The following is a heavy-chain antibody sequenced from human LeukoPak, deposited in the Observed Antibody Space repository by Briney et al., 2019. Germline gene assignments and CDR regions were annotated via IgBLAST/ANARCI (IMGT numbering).Heavy chain of an antibody. J-gene: IGHJ3*02. CDR2: ISAYNGNT. CDR3: ARDPQTMVRGVIIPDAFDI. V-gene: IGHV1-18*04. Sequence: ASVKVSCKASGYTFTSYGISWVRQAPGQGLEWMGWISAYNGNTNYAQKLQGRATMTTDTSTSTAYMELRSLRSDDTAAYYCARDPQTMVRGVIIPDAFDIWGQGTMVTVSS. D-gene: IGHD3-10*01. CDR1: GYTFTSYG.